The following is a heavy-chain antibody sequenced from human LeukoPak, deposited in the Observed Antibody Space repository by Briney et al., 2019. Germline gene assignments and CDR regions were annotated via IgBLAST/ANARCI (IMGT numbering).Heavy chain of an antibody. J-gene: IGHJ4*02. CDR2: INTNSGGT. CDR3: ARSEIVVVPAADFDY. V-gene: IGHV1-2*02. CDR1: GYTFTGYY. Sequence: ASVKVSCKASGYTFTGYYMHWVRQAPGQGLEWMGWINTNSGGTNYAQKFQGRVTMTRDTSISTAYMELSRLGSDDTAVYYCARSEIVVVPAADFDYWGQGTLVTVSS. D-gene: IGHD2-2*01.